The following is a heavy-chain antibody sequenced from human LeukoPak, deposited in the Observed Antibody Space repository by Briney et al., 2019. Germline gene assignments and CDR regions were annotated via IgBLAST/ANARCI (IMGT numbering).Heavy chain of an antibody. J-gene: IGHJ3*02. CDR2: ISGNGGST. CDR1: QFNFNKFG. D-gene: IGHD4-17*01. V-gene: IGHV3-23*01. CDR3: AKDPNGDYIGTFDI. Sequence: GGSLRLSCATSQFNFNKFGMTWVRQAPGKGLEWASSISGNGGSTQYADSVQGRFAISRDNSKNTLYLQINSLRAEDTAVYYCAKDPNGDYIGTFDIWGQGTMVTVSS.